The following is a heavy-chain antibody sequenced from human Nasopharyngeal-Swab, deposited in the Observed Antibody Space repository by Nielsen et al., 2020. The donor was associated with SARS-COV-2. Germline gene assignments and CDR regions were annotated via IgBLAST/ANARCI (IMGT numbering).Heavy chain of an antibody. CDR2: IYQDGSDK. CDR3: ATAFGVTMISPCNY. Sequence: GESLKISCEASGFTFRTYWMSWVRQTPGKGLEWVANIYQDGSDKYYVDSVKGRFTISRDNAKNSLYLQMNSLRAEDTAVYYCATAFGVTMISPCNYWGQGTLVTVSS. J-gene: IGHJ4*02. V-gene: IGHV3-7*01. D-gene: IGHD3-22*01. CDR1: GFTFRTYW.